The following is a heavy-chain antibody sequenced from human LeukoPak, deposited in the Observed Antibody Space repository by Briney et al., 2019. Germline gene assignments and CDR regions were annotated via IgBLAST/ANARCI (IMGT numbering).Heavy chain of an antibody. J-gene: IGHJ6*02. D-gene: IGHD2-8*01. CDR1: GGSIRCFY. V-gene: IGHV4-59*08. CDR2: IYYTEST. CDR3: ARPNLPYYGMDV. Sequence: SETLSLTCSVTGGSIRCFYWRWIRQPPAKGLAWIGYIYYTESTNYNPSLKSRVTISVDTSRNQFSLKLSSVTAADTAVYFCARPNLPYYGMDVWGQGTTVTVSS.